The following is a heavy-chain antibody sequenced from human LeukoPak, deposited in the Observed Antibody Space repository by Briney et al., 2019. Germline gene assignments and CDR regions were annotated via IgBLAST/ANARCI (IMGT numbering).Heavy chain of an antibody. D-gene: IGHD3-10*01. CDR3: ARTYSYGAGTYSSFGY. CDR2: LSPNGDST. V-gene: IGHV3-64*01. CDR1: GFTFDNYA. Sequence: GGALRLSCAAFGFTFDNYALHWVRQAPGKGLEYVSGLSPNGDSTYYANSVKGRFTISRDNPQHTLFLQMGSLRVEDTAVYSCARTYSYGAGTYSSFGYWGQGTLVTVSP. J-gene: IGHJ4*02.